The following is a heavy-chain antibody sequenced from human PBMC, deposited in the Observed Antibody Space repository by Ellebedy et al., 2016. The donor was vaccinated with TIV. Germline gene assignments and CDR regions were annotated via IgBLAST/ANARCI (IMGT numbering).Heavy chain of an antibody. CDR2: TYYRSKWYH. CDR3: AGIADVRFDP. D-gene: IGHD3-10*02. V-gene: IGHV6-1*01. Sequence: MPSETLSLTCAISGDSVSSNSATWNWIRQSPSRGLEWLGRTYYRSKWYHDYAESVKSRMIINPDTSKNQFSLQLNFVTPEDTAVYYCAGIADVRFDPWGQGTLVSVSS. J-gene: IGHJ5*02. CDR1: GDSVSSNSAT.